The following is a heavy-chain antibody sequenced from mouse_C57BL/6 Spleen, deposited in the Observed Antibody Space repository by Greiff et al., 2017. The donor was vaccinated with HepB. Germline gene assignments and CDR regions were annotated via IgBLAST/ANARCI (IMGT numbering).Heavy chain of an antibody. CDR2: IDPENGDT. CDR1: GFNIKDDY. V-gene: IGHV14-4*01. CDR3: TTGPPRLDY. J-gene: IGHJ3*01. Sequence: VQLQQSGAELVRPGASVKLSCTASGFNIKDDYMHWVKQRPEQGLEWIGWIDPENGDTEYASKFQGKATITADTSSNTAYLQLSSLPSEDTAVYYCTTGPPRLDYWGQGTLVTVSA.